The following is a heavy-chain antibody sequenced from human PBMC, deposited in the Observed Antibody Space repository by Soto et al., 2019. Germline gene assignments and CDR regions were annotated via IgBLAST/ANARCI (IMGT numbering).Heavy chain of an antibody. CDR2: IDPSDSYT. J-gene: IGHJ6*02. CDR3: ARREIAVAGTHYYGMDV. Sequence: GESLKISCKGSGYSFTSYWISWVRQMPGKGLEWMGRIDPSDSYTNYSPSFQGHVTISADKSISTAYLQWSSLKASDTAMYYCARREIAVAGTHYYGMDVWGQGTKVIFSS. D-gene: IGHD6-19*01. V-gene: IGHV5-10-1*01. CDR1: GYSFTSYW.